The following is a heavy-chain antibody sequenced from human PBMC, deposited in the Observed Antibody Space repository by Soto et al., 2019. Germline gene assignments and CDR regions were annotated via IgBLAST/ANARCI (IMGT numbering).Heavy chain of an antibody. V-gene: IGHV1-69*06. D-gene: IGHD2-21*02. CDR1: GGTFSSYA. J-gene: IGHJ5*01. Sequence: SVKVSCKASGGTFSSYAISWVRQAPGQGPEWMGGIIPIFGTANYAQKFQGRVTITADKSTSTAYMELSSLRSEDTAVYYCAREATTARLKGWFDPWGQGTLVTVSS. CDR2: IIPIFGTA. CDR3: AREATTARLKGWFDP.